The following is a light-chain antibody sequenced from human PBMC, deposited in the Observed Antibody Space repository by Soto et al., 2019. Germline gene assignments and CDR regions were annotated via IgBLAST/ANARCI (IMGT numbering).Light chain of an antibody. Sequence: DIQMTQSPSSLSASVGDRVTITCQASQDIRKDLNWYQQKPGKPPKVLIYDASNLQTGVPSRFSGSGSGTEFTVIISSLQPEDIATYYCQLYDNNLFTFGPGTKVDLK. J-gene: IGKJ3*01. V-gene: IGKV1-33*01. CDR3: QLYDNNLFT. CDR1: QDIRKD. CDR2: DAS.